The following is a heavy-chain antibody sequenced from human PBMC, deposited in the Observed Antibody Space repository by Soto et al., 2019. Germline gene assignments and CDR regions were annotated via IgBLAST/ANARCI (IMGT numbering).Heavy chain of an antibody. CDR1: GDSASSNSAA. V-gene: IGHV6-1*01. CDR3: ARERGVLSEAFDT. D-gene: IGHD3-10*01. Sequence: LSLTSAISGDSASSNSAAWNWLRQSPSRGLEWLRRTYYRSKWYNDYVVSVKSRITINPDTSKNQFSLQLNSVTPEDTAVYYCARERGVLSEAFDTWGQGT. CDR2: TYYRSKWYN. J-gene: IGHJ3*02.